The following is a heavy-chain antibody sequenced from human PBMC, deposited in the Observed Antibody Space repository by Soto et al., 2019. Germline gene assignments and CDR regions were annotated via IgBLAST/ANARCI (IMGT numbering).Heavy chain of an antibody. J-gene: IGHJ5*02. CDR3: ARQSSGWYNWFDP. CDR2: IYYSGSI. D-gene: IGHD6-19*01. V-gene: IGHV4-39*01. Sequence: SETLSLTCSVSGGSISSSSYYWGWIRQPPGKGLEWIGSIYYSGSIYYNPSLKSRVTISVDTSKNQSSLKLSSVTAAETAVYYCARQSSGWYNWFDPWGQGTLVTVSS. CDR1: GGSISSSSYY.